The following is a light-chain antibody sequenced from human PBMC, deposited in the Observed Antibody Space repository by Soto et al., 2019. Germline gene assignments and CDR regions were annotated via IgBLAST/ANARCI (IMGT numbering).Light chain of an antibody. CDR3: QQYNKWPWT. CDR1: QSVSSSY. V-gene: IGKV3-20*01. Sequence: EIVLTQSPGTLSLSPGERATLSCRASQSVSSSYLAWYQQKPGQAPRLLIYGASSRATGIPDRFSGSGSGTDFTLTISSLEPEDFAVYYCQQYNKWPWTFGQGTKVDIK. CDR2: GAS. J-gene: IGKJ1*01.